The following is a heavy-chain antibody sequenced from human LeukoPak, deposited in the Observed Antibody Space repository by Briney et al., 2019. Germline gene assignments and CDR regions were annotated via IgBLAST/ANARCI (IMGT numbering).Heavy chain of an antibody. J-gene: IGHJ6*02. Sequence: PSETLSLTCTVSGGSISSYYWSWIRQPPGKGLEWIGYIYYSGSTNYNPSLKSRVTISVDTSKNQFSLKLSSVTVADTAVYYCARVQEPYYYYGMDVWGQGTTVTVSS. CDR1: GGSISSYY. V-gene: IGHV4-59*01. D-gene: IGHD1-14*01. CDR3: ARVQEPYYYYGMDV. CDR2: IYYSGST.